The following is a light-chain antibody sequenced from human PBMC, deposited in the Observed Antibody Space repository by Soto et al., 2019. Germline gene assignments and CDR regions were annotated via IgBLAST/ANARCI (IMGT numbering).Light chain of an antibody. CDR3: QQYNSYSRT. V-gene: IGKV1-8*01. CDR1: QGISSY. J-gene: IGKJ1*01. CDR2: KTS. Sequence: AIRMTQSPSSLSASTGDRVTITCRASQGISSYLAWYQHKPGTAPKLLIYKTSTLESGVPSRFSGSGSGTEFTLTISSLQADDFATYYCQQYNSYSRTFGQGTKVDIK.